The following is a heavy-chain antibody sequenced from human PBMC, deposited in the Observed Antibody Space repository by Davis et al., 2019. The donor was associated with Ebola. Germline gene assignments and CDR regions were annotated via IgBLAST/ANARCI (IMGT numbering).Heavy chain of an antibody. V-gene: IGHV3-7*03. CDR1: GFTFSSNA. CDR2: IKQDGSDK. CDR3: ARDSGWSGVVS. J-gene: IGHJ5*01. Sequence: GESLKISCAASGFTFSSNAMSWVRQAPGKGLEWVANIKQDGSDKNYVDSVKGRFTISRDNAKNSLYLQMNSLRAEDTAVYYCARDSGWSGVVSWGQGTLVTVSS. D-gene: IGHD6-19*01.